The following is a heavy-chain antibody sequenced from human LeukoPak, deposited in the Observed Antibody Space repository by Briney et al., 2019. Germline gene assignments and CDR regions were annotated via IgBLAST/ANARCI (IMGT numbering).Heavy chain of an antibody. Sequence: GGSLRLSCAASGFTFGSYSMNWVRQAPGKGLEWVSSISSSSSYIYYADSVKGRFTISRDNAKNSLYLQMNSLRAEDTAVYYCARAGGSWYNLYNWFDPWGQGTLVTVSS. CDR1: GFTFGSYS. CDR3: ARAGGSWYNLYNWFDP. J-gene: IGHJ5*02. CDR2: ISSSSSYI. V-gene: IGHV3-21*01. D-gene: IGHD6-13*01.